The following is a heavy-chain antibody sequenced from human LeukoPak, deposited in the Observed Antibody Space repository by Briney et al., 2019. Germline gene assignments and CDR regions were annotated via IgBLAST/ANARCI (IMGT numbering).Heavy chain of an antibody. CDR1: GFTFNRYN. CDR2: ISTSSSYI. D-gene: IGHD1-1*01. V-gene: IGHV3-21*01. Sequence: GGSLRLSCAASGFTFNRYNMNWVRRAPGKGLEWVSSISTSSSYIYYADSVKGRFTISRDNAKNLLYLQMDSLRVEDTAIYYCARDPRTVRIWGQGTLVTVSS. J-gene: IGHJ4*02. CDR3: ARDPRTVRI.